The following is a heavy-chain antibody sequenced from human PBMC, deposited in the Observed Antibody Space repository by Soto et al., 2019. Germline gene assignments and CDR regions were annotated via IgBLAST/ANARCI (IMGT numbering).Heavy chain of an antibody. CDR2: ISYDGSNK. J-gene: IGHJ4*02. CDR3: AKTSSSGWYYFDF. Sequence: QVQLVESGGGVVQPGRSLRLSCAASGFTFSSYGMHWVRQAPGKGLEWVAVISYDGSNKYYADSVKGRFTISRDNSKNTLYLQMNSMRAEDTAVYYCAKTSSSGWYYFDFWGQATLVTVSS. CDR1: GFTFSSYG. D-gene: IGHD6-19*01. V-gene: IGHV3-30*18.